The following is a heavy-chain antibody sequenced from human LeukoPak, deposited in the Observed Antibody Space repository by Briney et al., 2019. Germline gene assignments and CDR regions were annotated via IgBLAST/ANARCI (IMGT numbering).Heavy chain of an antibody. CDR2: IYSGGST. Sequence: GGTLSLSCAASGVTVSSNYMSWVRQAPGQGLGWVSVIYSGGSTYYADPVKGRFTISRDNSKNTLYLQMNSLRAEDTAVYYCARDSKDGDYGLDYWGQGTLVTVSS. V-gene: IGHV3-53*01. CDR3: ARDSKDGDYGLDY. CDR1: GVTVSSNY. J-gene: IGHJ4*02. D-gene: IGHD4-17*01.